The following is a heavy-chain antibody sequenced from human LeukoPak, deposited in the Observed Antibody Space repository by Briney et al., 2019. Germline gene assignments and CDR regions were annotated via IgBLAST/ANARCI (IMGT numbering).Heavy chain of an antibody. D-gene: IGHD4-11*01. CDR1: GFTFRTHL. J-gene: IGHJ4*02. CDR3: ARDWTVTTKLDY. CDR2: TSHDGGNQ. Sequence: GGSLRLSCAASGFTFRTHLMHWVRQAPGKGLEWVAVTSHDGGNQDYTDSVKGRFTMSRDNSKNTLYLQMNSLRAEDTAVYYCARDWTVTTKLDYWGQGTLVTVSS. V-gene: IGHV3-30-3*01.